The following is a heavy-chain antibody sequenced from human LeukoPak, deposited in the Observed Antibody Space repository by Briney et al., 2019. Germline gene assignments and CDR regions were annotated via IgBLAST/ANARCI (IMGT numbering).Heavy chain of an antibody. D-gene: IGHD5-18*01. CDR1: GFTFSSYG. V-gene: IGHV3-30*19. Sequence: GGSLRLSCAASGFTFSSYGMHWVRQAPGKGLEWVAVIWYDGSNKYYADSVKGRFTISRDNSKNTLYLQMNSLRAEDTAVYYCARGYIAMATIDFWGQGTLVTVSS. CDR2: IWYDGSNK. J-gene: IGHJ4*02. CDR3: ARGYIAMATIDF.